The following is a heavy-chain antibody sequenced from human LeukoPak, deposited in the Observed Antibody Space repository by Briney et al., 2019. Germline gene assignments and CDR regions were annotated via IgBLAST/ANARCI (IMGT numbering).Heavy chain of an antibody. J-gene: IGHJ4*02. Sequence: KPSETLSLTCTVSGGSISSSSYYWGWIRQPPGKGLEWIGSIYYSGSTYYNPSLKSRVTISVDTSKNQFSLKLSSVTAADTAVYYCARGAIAAAGRVFDYWGQGTLVTVSS. D-gene: IGHD6-13*01. CDR1: GGSISSSSYY. V-gene: IGHV4-39*01. CDR2: IYYSGST. CDR3: ARGAIAAAGRVFDY.